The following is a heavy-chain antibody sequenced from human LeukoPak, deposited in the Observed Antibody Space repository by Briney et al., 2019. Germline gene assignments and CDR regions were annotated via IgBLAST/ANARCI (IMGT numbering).Heavy chain of an antibody. CDR3: ATEIAYCGGDCSNDY. CDR1: GYTFTSYY. Sequence: ASVKVSCTASGYTFTSYYMHWVRQAPGQGLEWMGIINPSGGSTSYAQKFQGRVTMTRDTSTSTVYMELSSLRSEDTAVYYCATEIAYCGGDCSNDYWGQGTLVTVSS. D-gene: IGHD2-21*02. V-gene: IGHV1-46*01. CDR2: INPSGGST. J-gene: IGHJ4*02.